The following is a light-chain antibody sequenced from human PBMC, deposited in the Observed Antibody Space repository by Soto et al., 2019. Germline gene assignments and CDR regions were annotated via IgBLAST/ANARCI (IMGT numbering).Light chain of an antibody. J-gene: IGKJ1*01. CDR2: VAS. Sequence: AIQLTQSPSSLSASVGDRVTITCRAGQVIASALAWYQQKPGKAPKLLIYVASTLESGVPSRFSGSGSGTDFTLTISSLQPEDSATYYCQQFNSYPRTFDQGTKVEIK. CDR3: QQFNSYPRT. CDR1: QVIASA. V-gene: IGKV1-13*02.